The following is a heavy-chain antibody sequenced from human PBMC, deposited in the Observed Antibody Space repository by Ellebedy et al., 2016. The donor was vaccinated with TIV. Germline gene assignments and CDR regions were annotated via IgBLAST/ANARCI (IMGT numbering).Heavy chain of an antibody. CDR1: GFVFSDYY. CDR2: ISPSGSSI. CDR3: ARGGRGYVYFDS. V-gene: IGHV3-11*04. D-gene: IGHD5-12*01. J-gene: IGHJ4*02. Sequence: GESLKISCAASGFVFSDYYMNWIRQAPGKGLEWVSYISPSGSSIQYADSVKGRFTISRDNARNSLYLETNSLRAEDTAVYYCARGGRGYVYFDSWGQGTLVTVSS.